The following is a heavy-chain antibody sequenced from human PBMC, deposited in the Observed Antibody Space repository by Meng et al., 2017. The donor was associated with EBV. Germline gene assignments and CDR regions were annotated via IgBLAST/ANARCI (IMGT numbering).Heavy chain of an antibody. V-gene: IGHV4-61*01. Sequence: QVQLQESGPRLGQPSEIMSLTGTVAGASVSGGTFHWSWIRQAPGKELQWIGYIYDGGTTIYNPSLKSRVTIFLDTSRNQFSLGLRSVTTADTAVYYCAKSSSSTPGVVDSWGQGTLVTVSS. CDR3: AKSSSSTPGVVDS. D-gene: IGHD2-2*01. J-gene: IGHJ4*02. CDR2: IYDGGTT. CDR1: GASVSGGTFH.